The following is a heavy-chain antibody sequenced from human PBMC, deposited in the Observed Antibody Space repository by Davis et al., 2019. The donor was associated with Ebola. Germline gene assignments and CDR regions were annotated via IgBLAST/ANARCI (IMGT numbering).Heavy chain of an antibody. CDR2: IHDSGST. CDR3: VGGRWLI. V-gene: IGHV4-59*01. CDR1: AGSISGDY. D-gene: IGHD5-24*01. Sequence: SQTLSPTCTLSAGSISGDYWSWIRQPPGKGLEWIGYIHDSGSTNYNPTPKTRLTISVDTSKIQFSLKLSSVIAADTAVYYCVGGRWLIWGRGTMVTVSS. J-gene: IGHJ3*02.